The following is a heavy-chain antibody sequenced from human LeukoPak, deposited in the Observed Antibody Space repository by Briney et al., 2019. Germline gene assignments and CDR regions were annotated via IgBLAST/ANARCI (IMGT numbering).Heavy chain of an antibody. V-gene: IGHV3-23*01. D-gene: IGHD1-26*01. CDR2: ISGSGSST. CDR3: AKGSGSYFNWFDP. Sequence: GGSLRLSCAASGFTFSSYVMSWVRQAPGKGLEWVSGISGSGSSTFYADSVKGRFTISRDNSKNTLYLQMNRLRVEDTAVYYCAKGSGSYFNWFDPWGQGTLVTVSS. CDR1: GFTFSSYV. J-gene: IGHJ5*02.